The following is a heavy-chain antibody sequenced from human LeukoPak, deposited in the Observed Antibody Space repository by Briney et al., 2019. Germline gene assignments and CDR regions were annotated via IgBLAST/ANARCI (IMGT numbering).Heavy chain of an antibody. J-gene: IGHJ5*02. CDR3: ARGRVVPAAGWFDP. CDR2: INHSGST. V-gene: IGHV4-34*01. CDR1: GGSFSGYY. Sequence: SETLSLTCAVYGGSFSGYYWSWLRQPPGKGLEWIGEINHSGSTNYTPSLKSRVTISVDTSKNQFSLKLSSVTAADTAVYYCARGRVVPAAGWFDPWGQGTLVSVSS. D-gene: IGHD2-2*01.